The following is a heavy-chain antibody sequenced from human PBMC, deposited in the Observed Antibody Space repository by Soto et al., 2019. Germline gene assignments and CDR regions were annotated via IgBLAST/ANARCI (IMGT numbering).Heavy chain of an antibody. V-gene: IGHV3-23*01. J-gene: IGHJ4*02. Sequence: GSLRLSCAASGFTFSAYAMSWVRQAPGKGLEWVSGIRGSGGITQYADSVKGRFTISRDNSKNTLYLQMNSLRAEDTAVYFCAKDLWELSYYFDYWGQGSLVTVSS. D-gene: IGHD1-26*01. CDR1: GFTFSAYA. CDR3: AKDLWELSYYFDY. CDR2: IRGSGGIT.